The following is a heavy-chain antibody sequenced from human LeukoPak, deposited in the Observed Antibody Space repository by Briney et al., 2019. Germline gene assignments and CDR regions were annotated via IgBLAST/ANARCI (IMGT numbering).Heavy chain of an antibody. Sequence: SVKVSCKASGGTFSSYAISWVRQAPGQGLEWMGGIIPIFGTANYAQKFQGRVTITTDESTSTAYMELSSLRSEDTAVYFCAKRGVVIRVILVGFHKEAYYFESWGQGALVTVSS. D-gene: IGHD3/OR15-3a*01. CDR3: AKRGVVIRVILVGFHKEAYYFES. J-gene: IGHJ4*02. CDR1: GGTFSSYA. CDR2: IIPIFGTA. V-gene: IGHV1-69*05.